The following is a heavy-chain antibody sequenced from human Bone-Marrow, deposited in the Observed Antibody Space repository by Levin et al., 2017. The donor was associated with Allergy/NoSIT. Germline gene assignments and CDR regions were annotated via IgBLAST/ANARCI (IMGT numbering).Heavy chain of an antibody. CDR1: GFSFSGAW. CDR2: IKKKIEGETT. CDR3: VSSWYAP. Sequence: KRGESLKISCVGSGFSFSGAWMTWVRQAPGKGPEWVGRIKKKIEGETTDYAAPVKGRFTMSRDDSKSTVYLQMNNLKIEDTGVYYCVSSWYAPWGQGTLVTVSS. V-gene: IGHV3-15*01. D-gene: IGHD2-2*01. J-gene: IGHJ5*02.